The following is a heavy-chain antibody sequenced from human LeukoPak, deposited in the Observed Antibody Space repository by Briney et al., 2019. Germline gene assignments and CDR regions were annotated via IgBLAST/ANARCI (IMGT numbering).Heavy chain of an antibody. J-gene: IGHJ4*02. CDR1: GYSISSGYY. V-gene: IGHV4-38-2*02. CDR3: ASTITVTTDY. Sequence: PSETLSLTCTVSGYSISSGYYWGWIRQPPGKGLEWIGSIYHSGGTYYNPSLKSRVTISVDTSKNQFSLRLTSVTAADTAVYYCASTITVTTDYWGQGTLVTVSS. D-gene: IGHD4-17*01. CDR2: IYHSGGT.